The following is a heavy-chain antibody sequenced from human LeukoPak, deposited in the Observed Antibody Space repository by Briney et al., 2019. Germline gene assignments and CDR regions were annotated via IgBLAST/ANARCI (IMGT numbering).Heavy chain of an antibody. CDR3: ARAPAGSSGYYHIDY. CDR1: GFTLSSYS. D-gene: IGHD3-22*01. V-gene: IGHV3-21*01. Sequence: GGSLRLSCAASGFTLSSYSMNWVRQAPGTGLESVLSISSSSSYIYYADSVKGRFTISRDNAKNSLYLQMNSLRAEDTAVYYCARAPAGSSGYYHIDYWSQGTLVTVSS. J-gene: IGHJ4*02. CDR2: ISSSSSYI.